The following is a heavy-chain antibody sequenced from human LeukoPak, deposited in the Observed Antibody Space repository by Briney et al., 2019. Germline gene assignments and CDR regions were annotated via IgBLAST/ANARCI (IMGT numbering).Heavy chain of an antibody. CDR1: GYTFTSYD. CDR2: MNPNSGNT. Sequence: ASVKVSCKASGYTFTSYDINWVRQATGQGLEWMGWMNPNSGNTGYAQKFQGRVTMTRNTSISTAYMELSSLRSEDTAVYYCARAGTSIAVAVNTYDYWGQGTLVTVSS. J-gene: IGHJ4*02. D-gene: IGHD6-19*01. V-gene: IGHV1-8*01. CDR3: ARAGTSIAVAVNTYDY.